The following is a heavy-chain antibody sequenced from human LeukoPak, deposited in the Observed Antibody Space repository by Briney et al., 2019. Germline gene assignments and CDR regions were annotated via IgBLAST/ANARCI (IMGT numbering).Heavy chain of an antibody. Sequence: SQTLSLTCAISGDTIFTNNVAWNWIRQSPSRGLEWLGRTYYRSKWSFDYAVSVKSRITINADTSKNQFSLQLSSVTPEDTAVYYCARGKYTSFDNWGQGTLVTVSS. J-gene: IGHJ4*02. CDR3: ARGKYTSFDN. CDR2: TYYRSKWSF. D-gene: IGHD6-6*01. V-gene: IGHV6-1*01. CDR1: GDTIFTNNVA.